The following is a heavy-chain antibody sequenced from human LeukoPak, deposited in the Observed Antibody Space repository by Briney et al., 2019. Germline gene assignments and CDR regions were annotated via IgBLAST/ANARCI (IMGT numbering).Heavy chain of an antibody. V-gene: IGHV3-20*04. J-gene: IGHJ6*03. D-gene: IGHD6-19*01. CDR2: INWNGGST. Sequence: GGSLRLSCAASGFTFDDYGMSWVRQAPGKGLEWVSGINWNGGSTGYADSVKGRFTISRDNAKNSLYLQMNSLRAEDTALHYCATVQYSSGWYHNRGRYNYYYMDVWGKGTTVTVSS. CDR1: GFTFDDYG. CDR3: ATVQYSSGWYHNRGRYNYYYMDV.